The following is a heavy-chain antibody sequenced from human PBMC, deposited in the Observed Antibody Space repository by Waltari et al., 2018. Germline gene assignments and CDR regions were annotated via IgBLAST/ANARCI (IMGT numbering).Heavy chain of an antibody. CDR3: ARAIPKGGASSSTPFDY. V-gene: IGHV1-69*05. D-gene: IGHD6-13*01. CDR1: GGTFSSSA. J-gene: IGHJ4*02. Sequence: QLVQSGAEVEKPGSSVKLSCKASGGTFSSSAISWVRPAPAQGLEWMGGIIPIFGTANYAQKFQGRVTITTDESTSTAYMELSSLRSEDTAVYYCARAIPKGGASSSTPFDYWGQGTLVTVSS. CDR2: IIPIFGTA.